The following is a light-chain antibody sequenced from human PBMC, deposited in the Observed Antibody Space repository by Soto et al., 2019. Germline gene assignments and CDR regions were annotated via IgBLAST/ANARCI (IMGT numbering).Light chain of an antibody. CDR3: MQATYWPWT. CDR1: RSLVHSDGNTY. V-gene: IGKV2-30*02. J-gene: IGKJ1*01. Sequence: VMPQSPLSLPVTLGQPASISCRSSRSLVHSDGNTYLSWFQQRPGQSPRRLIYKVSNWDSGVPDRFSGSGSGTDFTLKISRVEAEDVGFYYCMQATYWPWTFGQGTTGDIK. CDR2: KVS.